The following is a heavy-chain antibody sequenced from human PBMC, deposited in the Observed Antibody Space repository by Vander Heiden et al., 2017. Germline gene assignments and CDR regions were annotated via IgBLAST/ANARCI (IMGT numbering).Heavy chain of an antibody. CDR1: GFTFDDYA. CDR3: AKDHRDGYNFDYFDY. CDR2: ISWNSGSI. Sequence: EVQLVESGGGLVQPGRSLRLSCAASGFTFDDYAMHWVQQAPGKGLEWVSGISWNSGSIGYADSVKGRFTISRDNAKNSLYLQMNSLRAEDTALYYCAKDHRDGYNFDYFDYWGQGTLVTVSS. J-gene: IGHJ4*02. D-gene: IGHD5-12*01. V-gene: IGHV3-9*01.